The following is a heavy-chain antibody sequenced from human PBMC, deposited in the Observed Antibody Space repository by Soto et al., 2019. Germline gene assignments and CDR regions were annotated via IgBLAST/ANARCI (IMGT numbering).Heavy chain of an antibody. CDR1: GFTFSSYA. D-gene: IGHD3-22*01. J-gene: IGHJ6*02. CDR3: AKDRYYDSSGYSGIYGMDV. Sequence: PGGSLRLSCAASGFTFSSYAMSWVRQAPGKGLEWVSAISGSGGSTYYADSVKGRFTISRDNSKNTLYLQMNSLRAEDTAVYYCAKDRYYDSSGYSGIYGMDVWGQGTTVTVSS. V-gene: IGHV3-23*01. CDR2: ISGSGGST.